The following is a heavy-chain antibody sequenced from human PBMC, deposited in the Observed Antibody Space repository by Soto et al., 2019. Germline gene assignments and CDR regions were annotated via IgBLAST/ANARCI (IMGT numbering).Heavy chain of an antibody. J-gene: IGHJ1*01. CDR2: ISGSGGST. CDR1: GFTFSSYA. CDR3: AKAGSEWLSHFQH. V-gene: IGHV3-23*01. D-gene: IGHD3-3*01. Sequence: GGSLRLSCAPSGFTFSSYAMSWVRQAPGKGLEWVSAISGSGGSTYYADSVKGRFTISRDNSKNTLYLQMNSLRAEDTAVYYCAKAGSEWLSHFQHWGQGTLVTVSS.